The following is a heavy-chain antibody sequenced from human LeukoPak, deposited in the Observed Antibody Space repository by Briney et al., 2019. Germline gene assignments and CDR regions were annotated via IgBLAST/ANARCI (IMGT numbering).Heavy chain of an antibody. J-gene: IGHJ4*02. CDR2: IYYSGST. CDR3: ARDWDSGGYFDY. D-gene: IGHD1-26*01. V-gene: IGHV4-39*07. Sequence: SETLSLTCTVSGGSISSSSYYWGWIRQPPGKGLEWIGSIYYSGSTYYNPSLKSRATISVDTSKNQFSLKLSSVTAADTAVYYCARDWDSGGYFDYWGQGTLVTVSS. CDR1: GGSISSSSYY.